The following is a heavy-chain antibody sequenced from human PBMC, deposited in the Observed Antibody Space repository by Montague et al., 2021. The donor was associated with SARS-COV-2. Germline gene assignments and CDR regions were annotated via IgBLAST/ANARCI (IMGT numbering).Heavy chain of an antibody. CDR3: ARLGDMAITPPVH. J-gene: IGHJ4*02. V-gene: IGHV4-39*01. Sequence: SETLSLTCTVSGDSLHRSAYYWGWFRRPPGKGLEWVASVYYGTTTYNRSLKSGVIISVDTSTNQFSLELYSVTAADTAVYFCARLGDMAITPPVHWGQGTRNTVSS. D-gene: IGHD1-14*01. CDR2: VYYGTT. CDR1: GDSLHRSAYY.